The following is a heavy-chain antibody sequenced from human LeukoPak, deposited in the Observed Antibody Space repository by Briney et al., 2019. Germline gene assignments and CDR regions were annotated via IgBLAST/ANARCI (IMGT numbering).Heavy chain of an antibody. CDR2: IYPGDSDT. Sequence: GESLKISCKGSGYSFTSYWIGWVRQMPGKGLEWMGIIYPGDSDTRYSPSFQGQVTISADKSISTAYLQWSSLKASDTAMYYCARRHYYGSGSYFAGGDWFDPWGQGTLVTVSS. CDR3: ARRHYYGSGSYFAGGDWFDP. J-gene: IGHJ5*02. CDR1: GYSFTSYW. D-gene: IGHD3-10*01. V-gene: IGHV5-51*01.